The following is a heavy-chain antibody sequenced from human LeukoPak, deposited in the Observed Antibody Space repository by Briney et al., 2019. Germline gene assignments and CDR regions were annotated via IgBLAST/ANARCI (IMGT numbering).Heavy chain of an antibody. V-gene: IGHV4-59*01. J-gene: IGHJ4*02. CDR3: AREETIDYYDSSGYYAY. Sequence: SETLSLTCAVYGGSFSGYYWSWIRQPPGKGLEWIGYIYYSGSTNYNPSLKSRVTISVDTSKNQFSLKLSSVTAADTAVYYCAREETIDYYDSSGYYAYWGQGTLVTVSS. CDR2: IYYSGST. CDR1: GGSFSGYY. D-gene: IGHD3-22*01.